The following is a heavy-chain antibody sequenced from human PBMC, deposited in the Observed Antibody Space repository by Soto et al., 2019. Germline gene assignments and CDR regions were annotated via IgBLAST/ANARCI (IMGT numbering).Heavy chain of an antibody. V-gene: IGHV4-4*07. Sequence: SETLSLTCTISGGSISSNYCNWIRQSAGRGLEWIGRIYTSGGTNYNPSLKSRVTMSVDTSKKQFSLNLSSVTAADTAVYYCARGYFYGDTFDYWGQGTLVTVSS. D-gene: IGHD5-18*01. J-gene: IGHJ4*02. CDR3: ARGYFYGDTFDY. CDR2: IYTSGGT. CDR1: GGSISSNY.